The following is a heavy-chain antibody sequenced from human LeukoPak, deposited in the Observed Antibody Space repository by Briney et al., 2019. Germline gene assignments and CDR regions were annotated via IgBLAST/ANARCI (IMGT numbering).Heavy chain of an antibody. CDR2: SNSDGKIT. CDR1: GFTLGRYW. Sequence: PGGSQRLSCAASGFTLGRYWMHWFRQAPGTGLVWVARSNSDGKITDYADSVRGRFTTSRDNTKNTVYLQMSSLRAEDTGVYYCARDHHDFWSGYPNYWGQGTLVIVSS. CDR3: ARDHHDFWSGYPNY. J-gene: IGHJ4*02. V-gene: IGHV3-74*01. D-gene: IGHD3-3*01.